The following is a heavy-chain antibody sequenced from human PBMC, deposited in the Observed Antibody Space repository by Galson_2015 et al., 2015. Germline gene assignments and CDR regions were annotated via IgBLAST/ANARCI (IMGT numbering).Heavy chain of an antibody. V-gene: IGHV3-7*01. CDR3: ARDNHGDLYFDY. J-gene: IGHJ4*02. CDR2: IKQDGSEK. D-gene: IGHD4-17*01. Sequence: SLRLSCAASGFTFSSYWMSWVRQAPGKGLEWVANIKQDGSEKYYVDSVKGRFTVSRDNAKNSLYLQMNSLRAEDTAVYYCARDNHGDLYFDYWGQGTLVTVSS. CDR1: GFTFSSYW.